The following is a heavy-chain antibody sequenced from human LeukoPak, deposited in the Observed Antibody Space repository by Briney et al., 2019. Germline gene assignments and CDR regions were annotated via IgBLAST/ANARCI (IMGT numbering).Heavy chain of an antibody. D-gene: IGHD3-22*01. Sequence: GGSLRLSCAASRFTFSSYWMSWVRQAPGKGLEWVANIKQDGSEKYYVDSVKGRFTISRDNAKNSLYLQMNSLRAEDTAVYYCAGLDYYDSRDWGQGTLVTVSA. CDR3: AGLDYYDSRD. CDR2: IKQDGSEK. CDR1: RFTFSSYW. V-gene: IGHV3-7*01. J-gene: IGHJ4*02.